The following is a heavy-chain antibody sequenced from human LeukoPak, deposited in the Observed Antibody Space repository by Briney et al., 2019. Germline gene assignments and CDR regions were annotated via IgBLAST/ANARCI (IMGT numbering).Heavy chain of an antibody. J-gene: IGHJ3*02. Sequence: PGGSLRLSCAAFGFAVSSTYMSWVRQAPGKGLKWVSLLSSGGGSFHADSVKGRFTISRHNSQNTVYLQMNSLRPDDTADYYCARVDCTSTNCSGAFDIWGQGTMLTVSS. CDR3: ARVDCTSTNCSGAFDI. CDR2: LSSGGGS. CDR1: GFAVSSTY. D-gene: IGHD2-2*01. V-gene: IGHV3-53*04.